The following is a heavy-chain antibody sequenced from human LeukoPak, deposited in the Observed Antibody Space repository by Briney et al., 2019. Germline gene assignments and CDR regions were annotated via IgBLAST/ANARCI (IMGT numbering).Heavy chain of an antibody. CDR3: ARHSGRIVSDAFDI. V-gene: IGHV3-21*01. CDR1: GFTFSSYS. D-gene: IGHD5-12*01. Sequence: KLGGSLRLSCAASGFTFSSYSMNWVRQAPGKGLEWVSSISSSSSYIYYADSVKGRFTISRDNAKNSLYLQMNSLRAEDTAVYYCARHSGRIVSDAFDIWGQGTMVTVSS. CDR2: ISSSSSYI. J-gene: IGHJ3*02.